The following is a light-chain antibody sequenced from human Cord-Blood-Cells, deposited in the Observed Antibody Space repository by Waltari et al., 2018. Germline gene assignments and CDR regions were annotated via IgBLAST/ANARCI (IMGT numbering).Light chain of an antibody. CDR1: SRYVGSYNL. V-gene: IGLV2-23*02. Sequence: QSALTQPASVSGSPGQSITIPCTGTSRYVGSYNLVSWYQQHPGKAPKLMTYEVSKRPSGVSNRFSGSKSGNTASLTISGLQAEDEADYYCCSYAGSSTWVFGGGTKLTVL. CDR3: CSYAGSSTWV. CDR2: EVS. J-gene: IGLJ3*02.